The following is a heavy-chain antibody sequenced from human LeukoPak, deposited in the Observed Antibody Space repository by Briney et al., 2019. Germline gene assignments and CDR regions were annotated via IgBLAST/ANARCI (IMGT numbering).Heavy chain of an antibody. CDR3: ARQGRSLHTTGWYSSSWYADY. CDR2: IYYSGST. D-gene: IGHD6-13*01. V-gene: IGHV4-39*07. J-gene: IGHJ4*02. Sequence: SETLSLTCTVSGVSISSSSYYWGWTRQPPGKGLEWIGSIYYSGSTYYNPSLKSRVTISVDTSKNQFSLKLSSVTAADTAVYYCARQGRSLHTTGWYSSSWYADYWGQGTLVTVSS. CDR1: GVSISSSSYY.